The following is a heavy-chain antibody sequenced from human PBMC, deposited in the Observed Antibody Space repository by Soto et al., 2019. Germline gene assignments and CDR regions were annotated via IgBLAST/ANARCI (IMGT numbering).Heavy chain of an antibody. CDR1: GGSISSSNYY. CDR2: IYYSGST. J-gene: IGHJ4*02. D-gene: IGHD6-19*01. CDR3: ARGRVSGSDN. Sequence: SETLSLTCTVSGGSISSSNYYWGWIRQPPGKGLEWIGSIYYSGSTYYNPSLESRVTISVDTSTNQFSLKVNSVTAADTAVYYCARGRVSGSDNWGQGTQVTVSS. V-gene: IGHV4-39*01.